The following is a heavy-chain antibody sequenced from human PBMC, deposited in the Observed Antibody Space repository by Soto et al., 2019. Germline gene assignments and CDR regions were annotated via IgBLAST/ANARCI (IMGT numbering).Heavy chain of an antibody. J-gene: IGHJ6*02. V-gene: IGHV3-30*18. D-gene: IGHD2-2*01. CDR1: GFTFSGYG. CDR2: ISYDGSNK. CDR3: AKRGGIVVVPAAGGMDV. Sequence: GGSLRLSCAASGFTFSGYGMHWVRQAPGKGLEWVAVISYDGSNKYYADSVKGRFTISRDNSKNTLYLQMNSLRAEDTAVYYCAKRGGIVVVPAAGGMDVWGQGTTVTVSS.